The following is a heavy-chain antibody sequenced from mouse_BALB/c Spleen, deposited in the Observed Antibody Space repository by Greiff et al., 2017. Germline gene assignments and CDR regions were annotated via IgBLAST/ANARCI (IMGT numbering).Heavy chain of an antibody. J-gene: IGHJ2*01. V-gene: IGHV1-63*02. Sequence: VQLVESGAELVRPGTSVKISCKASGYTFTNYWLGWVKQRPGHGLEWIGDIYPGGGYTNYNEKFKGKATLTADTSSSTAYMQLSSLTSEDSAVYFCASRSTMITTGYFDYWGQGTTLTVSS. CDR1: GYTFTNYW. D-gene: IGHD2-4*01. CDR2: IYPGGGYT. CDR3: ASRSTMITTGYFDY.